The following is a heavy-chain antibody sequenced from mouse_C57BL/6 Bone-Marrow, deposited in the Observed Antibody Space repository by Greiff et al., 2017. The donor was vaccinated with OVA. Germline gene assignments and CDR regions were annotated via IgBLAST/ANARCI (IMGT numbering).Heavy chain of an antibody. Sequence: EVNVVESGGGLVQSGRSLRLSCATSGFTFSDFYMEWVRQAPGKGLEWIAASRNKANDYTTEYSASVKGRFIVSRDTSQSILYLQMNALRAADTAIYYCARDARRAWFAYWGQGTLVTVSA. CDR3: ARDARRAWFAY. CDR1: GFTFSDFY. V-gene: IGHV7-1*01. J-gene: IGHJ3*01. CDR2: SRNKANDYTT.